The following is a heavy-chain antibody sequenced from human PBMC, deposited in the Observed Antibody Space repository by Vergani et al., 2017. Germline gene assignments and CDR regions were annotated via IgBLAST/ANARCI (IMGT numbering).Heavy chain of an antibody. CDR3: AKEFCGTGNCYGWNHLEV. Sequence: VQLVESGGGVVQPGGSLRLSCSASGFSFNSYWMHWVRQVPGKGLLWVSRIKSDGSITAYADSVKGRFTISRDNGQSYLYLDMDNLRVEDTAVYFCAKEFCGTGNCYGWNHLEVWGEGTSVTVSS. J-gene: IGHJ6*04. CDR2: IKSDGSIT. D-gene: IGHD1-1*01. CDR1: GFSFNSYW. V-gene: IGHV3-74*03.